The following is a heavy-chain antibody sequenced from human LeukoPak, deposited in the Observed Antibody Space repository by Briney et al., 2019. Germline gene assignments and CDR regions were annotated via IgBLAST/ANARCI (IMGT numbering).Heavy chain of an antibody. J-gene: IGHJ4*02. CDR2: ISSSGSTI. V-gene: IGHV3-48*03. CDR1: GFTFSSYE. Sequence: GGSLRLSCAASGFTFSSYEMNWVRQAPGKGLEWVSYISSSGSTIYYADSVKGRFTISRDNSKNTLYLQMNSLRAEDTAVYYCAKVPEYSSSSYFDYWGQGTLVTVSS. D-gene: IGHD6-6*01. CDR3: AKVPEYSSSSYFDY.